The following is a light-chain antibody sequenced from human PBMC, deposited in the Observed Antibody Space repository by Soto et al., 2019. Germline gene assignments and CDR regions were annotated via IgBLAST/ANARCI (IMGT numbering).Light chain of an antibody. Sequence: DIQLTQSPSFLSASVGDRVTITCRASQGISSYLLWYQQKPGKAPKLLIYEASTLQSGVPSRFSGSVSGTEFTLTISSLQPEDFATYYCQHLNNYPLTFGGGTEVEIK. CDR3: QHLNNYPLT. V-gene: IGKV1-9*01. CDR2: EAS. CDR1: QGISSY. J-gene: IGKJ4*01.